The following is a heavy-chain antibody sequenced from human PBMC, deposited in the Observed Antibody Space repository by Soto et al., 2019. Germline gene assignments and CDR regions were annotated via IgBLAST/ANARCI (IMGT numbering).Heavy chain of an antibody. CDR2: IYSGGST. Sequence: PGGSLRLSCAASGFTVSSNYMSWVRQAPGKGLEWVSVIYSGGSTYYADSVKGRFTISRDNSKNTLYLQMNSLRAEDTAVYYCATKHKYSSSWYDPGIVGFDYWGQGTLVTVSS. V-gene: IGHV3-66*01. CDR3: ATKHKYSSSWYDPGIVGFDY. CDR1: GFTVSSNY. D-gene: IGHD6-13*01. J-gene: IGHJ4*02.